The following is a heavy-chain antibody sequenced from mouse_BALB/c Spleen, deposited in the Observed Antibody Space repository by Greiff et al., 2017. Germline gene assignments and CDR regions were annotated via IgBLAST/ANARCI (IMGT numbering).Heavy chain of an antibody. CDR2: IRNKANGYTT. D-gene: IGHD1-2*01. J-gene: IGHJ2*01. CDR3: ARALPSYYLDY. Sequence: EVKLVESGGGLVQPGGSLRLSCATSGFTFTDYYMSWVRQPPGKALEWLGFIRNKANGYTTEYSASVKGRFTISRDNSQSILYLQMNTLRAEDSATYYCARALPSYYLDYWGQGTTLTVSS. CDR1: GFTFTDYY. V-gene: IGHV7-3*02.